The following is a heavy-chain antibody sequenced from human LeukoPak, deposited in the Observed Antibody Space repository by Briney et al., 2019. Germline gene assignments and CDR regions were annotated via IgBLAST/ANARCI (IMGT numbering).Heavy chain of an antibody. Sequence: GGSLRLSCAASGVTVSSNYMSWVRQAPGKGREWVSVINSGGSTYYADPVKGRFTISRDNSKNTVYLQMIGLRVEDTAVYYCARYVSWDYFDYWGQGTLVTVSS. D-gene: IGHD1-26*01. CDR2: INSGGST. V-gene: IGHV3-53*01. CDR3: ARYVSWDYFDY. J-gene: IGHJ4*02. CDR1: GVTVSSNY.